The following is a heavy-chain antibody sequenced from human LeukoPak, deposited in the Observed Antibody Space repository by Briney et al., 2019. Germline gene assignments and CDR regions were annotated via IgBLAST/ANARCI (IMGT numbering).Heavy chain of an antibody. CDR3: ARVYFDLHFDY. V-gene: IGHV4-39*01. D-gene: IGHD2/OR15-2a*01. CDR1: GGSISSSGHY. J-gene: IGHJ4*02. CDR2: IHYSGST. Sequence: LETLSLTCTVSGGSISSSGHYWGWIRQPPGKGLEWIGSIHYSGSTYYNPSLKSRVTISVDTSKNQFSLKLSSVTAADTAVYYCARVYFDLHFDYWGQGTLVTVSS.